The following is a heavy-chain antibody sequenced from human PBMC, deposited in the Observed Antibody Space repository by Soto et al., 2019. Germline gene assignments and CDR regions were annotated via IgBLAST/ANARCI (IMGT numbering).Heavy chain of an antibody. CDR2: IYYSGST. Sequence: PSETLSLTCTVSGGSVSSGSYYWSWIRQPPGKGLEWSGYIYYSGSTNYNPSLKSRVTISVDTSKNQFSLKLSSVTAADTAVYYCARAGVPGYSSGWYLNWFDPWGQGTLVTVSS. V-gene: IGHV4-61*01. J-gene: IGHJ5*02. D-gene: IGHD6-19*01. CDR3: ARAGVPGYSSGWYLNWFDP. CDR1: GGSVSSGSYY.